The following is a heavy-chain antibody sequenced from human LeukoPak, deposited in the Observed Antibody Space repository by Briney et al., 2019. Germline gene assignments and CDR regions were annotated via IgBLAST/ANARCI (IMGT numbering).Heavy chain of an antibody. J-gene: IGHJ4*02. Sequence: GGSLRLSCTASGFTFGDYAMSWFRQTPGKGLEWVSSIIASGGTTYYADSVKGRFTISRDNSKNTVYLQMNTLRAEDTAIYYCAKGAGGSYGLYYFDYWGQGALVTVSS. CDR2: IIASGGTT. V-gene: IGHV3-23*01. CDR3: AKGAGGSYGLYYFDY. D-gene: IGHD3-10*01. CDR1: GFTFGDYA.